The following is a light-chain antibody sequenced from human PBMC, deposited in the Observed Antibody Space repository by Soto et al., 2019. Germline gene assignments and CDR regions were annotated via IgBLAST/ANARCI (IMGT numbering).Light chain of an antibody. CDR2: DNS. V-gene: IGLV1-40*01. J-gene: IGLJ3*02. CDR3: QSYDRGLSSWV. CDR1: SSNIGAGYD. Sequence: QSVLTQPPSVSGAPGQRVTISCTGSSSNIGAGYDVHWYQQLPGTAPKLLIYDNSNRPSGVPDRFSGSKSGTSASLAITWRQDADEDDYYYQSYDRGLSSWVFGGGTKLTVL.